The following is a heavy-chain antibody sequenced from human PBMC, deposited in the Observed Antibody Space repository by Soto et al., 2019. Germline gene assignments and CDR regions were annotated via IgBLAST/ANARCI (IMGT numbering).Heavy chain of an antibody. CDR3: TTGIYYDILTGYHNVAY. D-gene: IGHD3-9*01. CDR1: GFNLSHPW. V-gene: IGHV3-15*01. J-gene: IGHJ4*02. Sequence: GSLRLYCVASGFNLSHPWMTWVRQAAGKGLEWVGRIKSKTDGGTADYAAPVKGRAAISRDDSKNTVYLQINSLKTEDTAVYYCTTGIYYDILTGYHNVAYWGQGTLVTVSS. CDR2: IKSKTDGGTA.